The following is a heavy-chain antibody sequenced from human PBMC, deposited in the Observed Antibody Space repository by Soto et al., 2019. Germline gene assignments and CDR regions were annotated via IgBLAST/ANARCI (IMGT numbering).Heavy chain of an antibody. V-gene: IGHV1-3*01. CDR3: AREGESSNYDY. CDR2: INAGNGNT. J-gene: IGHJ4*02. CDR1: GYTFTSYA. D-gene: IGHD4-4*01. Sequence: ASVKVSCKASGYTFTSYAMHWVRQAPGQRLEWMGWINAGNGNTKYSQKFQGRVTITRDTSASTADMELSSLRSEDTVVYYCAREGESSNYDYWGQGTLVTVSS.